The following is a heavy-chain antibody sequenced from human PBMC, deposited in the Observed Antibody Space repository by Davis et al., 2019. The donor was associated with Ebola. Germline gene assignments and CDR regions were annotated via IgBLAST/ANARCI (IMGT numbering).Heavy chain of an antibody. Sequence: MPSETLSLTCTVSGGSISSYHWSWIRQPPGKGLEWIGEINHSGSTNYNPSLKSRVTISVDTSKNQFSLKLSSVTAADTAVYYCARGRRYSYGPPRYWGQGTLVTVSS. D-gene: IGHD5-18*01. V-gene: IGHV4-34*01. CDR2: INHSGST. CDR3: ARGRRYSYGPPRY. CDR1: GGSISSYH. J-gene: IGHJ4*02.